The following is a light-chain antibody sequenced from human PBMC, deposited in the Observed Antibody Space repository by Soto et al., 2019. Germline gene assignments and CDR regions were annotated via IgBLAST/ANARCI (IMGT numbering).Light chain of an antibody. J-gene: IGKJ4*01. CDR1: QSISRY. CDR2: DAS. CDR3: QQRSNWPST. V-gene: IGKV3-11*01. Sequence: EIVLTQSPATLSLSPGDRATLSCRASQSISRYLAWYQQKPGQAPRLLIYDASKRAAGIPARYSASGSGTDFTLTITSLAPEDFAVYYCQQRSNWPSTFGGGTKVEIK.